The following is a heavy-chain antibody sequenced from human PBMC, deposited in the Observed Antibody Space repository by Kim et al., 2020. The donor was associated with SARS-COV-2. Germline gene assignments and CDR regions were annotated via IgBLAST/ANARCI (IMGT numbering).Heavy chain of an antibody. J-gene: IGHJ4*02. CDR1: GYSFTSYW. CDR2: IDPSDSYT. Sequence: GESLKISCKGSGYSFTSYWISWVRQMPGKGLEWMGRIDPSDSYTNYSPSFQGHVTISADKSISTAYLQWSSLKASDTAMYYCARLYLDSAGWFYFDYWGQGTLVTVSS. V-gene: IGHV5-10-1*01. CDR3: ARLYLDSAGWFYFDY. D-gene: IGHD2-15*01.